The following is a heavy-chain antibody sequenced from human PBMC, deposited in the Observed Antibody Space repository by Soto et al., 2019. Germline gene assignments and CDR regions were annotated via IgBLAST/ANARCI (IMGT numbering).Heavy chain of an antibody. CDR3: ARNYGGNVDY. J-gene: IGHJ4*02. CDR2: IYYSGRA. Sequence: QVQLQESGPGLVRPSETLPLTCTVSGGSISSYYWSWIRQPPGKGLVWIGYIYYSGRANYNPSPKSRVTISVDTSKNQFSLKLCSATAADTAVHYCARNYGGNVDYWGQGTLVTVSS. V-gene: IGHV4-59*08. D-gene: IGHD4-17*01. CDR1: GGSISSYY.